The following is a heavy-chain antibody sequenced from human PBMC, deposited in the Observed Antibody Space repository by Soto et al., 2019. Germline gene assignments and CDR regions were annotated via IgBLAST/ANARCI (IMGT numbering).Heavy chain of an antibody. CDR1: GFRFSGFG. J-gene: IGHJ4*02. CDR2: LRYDGSNK. V-gene: IGHV3-33*01. CDR3: ARDGVGATTFYGYFDY. D-gene: IGHD1-26*01. Sequence: QVQLVESGGGVVQPGRSLRLSCAASGFRFSGFGMHWVRQAPGKGLEWVAILRYDGSNKYYADSVKGRFTISRDNSQNMLYLQMDSLRVEDTAVYYCARDGVGATTFYGYFDYWGQGILVTVSS.